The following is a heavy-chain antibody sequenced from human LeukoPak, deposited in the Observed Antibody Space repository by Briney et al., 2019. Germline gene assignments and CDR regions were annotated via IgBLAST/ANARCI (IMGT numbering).Heavy chain of an antibody. Sequence: PGGSLRLSCAVSGFTFSSYSMNWVRQAPGKGLEWVSSISGSSSYIYYADSVKGRFTISRDNAKNSLYLQMNSLRAEDTAVYYCARGALDGYNYDYWGQGTLVTVSS. J-gene: IGHJ4*02. CDR2: ISGSSSYI. D-gene: IGHD5-24*01. CDR1: GFTFSSYS. CDR3: ARGALDGYNYDY. V-gene: IGHV3-21*01.